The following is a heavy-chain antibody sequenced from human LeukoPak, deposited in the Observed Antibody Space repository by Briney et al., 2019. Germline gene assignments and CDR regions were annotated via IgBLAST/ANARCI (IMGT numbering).Heavy chain of an antibody. CDR2: ITSRGNYI. Sequence: GGSLRLSCVASGFIFSTYTISWVRQAPGKGLEWVSSITSRGNYIYQADSVKGRFTISRDNAKNSVYLQMNNLRAEDTAVYYCARGRTYDTSGYYVDYWGQGTLVTVSS. D-gene: IGHD3-22*01. CDR1: GFIFSTYT. J-gene: IGHJ4*02. V-gene: IGHV3-21*01. CDR3: ARGRTYDTSGYYVDY.